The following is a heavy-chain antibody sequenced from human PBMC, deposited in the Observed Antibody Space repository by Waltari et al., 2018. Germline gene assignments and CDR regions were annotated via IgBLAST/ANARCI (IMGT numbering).Heavy chain of an antibody. CDR1: GFTFRSYG. V-gene: IGHV3-30*02. J-gene: IGHJ5*02. Sequence: QVQLLESVGGVVQPGGSLRLSCAASGFTFRSYGVPWVRQSPGKGLEWVAFIRYDGRNKYYADSVKGRFTISRDNSKNTLYLQMNSLRAEDTAVYYCAKVAGELSLYNWFDPWGQGTLVTVSS. D-gene: IGHD3-16*02. CDR2: IRYDGRNK. CDR3: AKVAGELSLYNWFDP.